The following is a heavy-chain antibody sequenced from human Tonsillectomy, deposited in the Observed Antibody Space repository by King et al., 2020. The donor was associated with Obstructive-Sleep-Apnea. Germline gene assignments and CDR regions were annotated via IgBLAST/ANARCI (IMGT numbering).Heavy chain of an antibody. CDR3: AKSYSSGWYVPFDY. D-gene: IGHD6-19*01. Sequence: VQLVESGGGLVQPGRSLRLSCAASGFTFDDYGMHWVRQAPGKGLEWVSGISWNSGSIGYADSVKGRFTIFRDNAKNSLYVQMNSLRAEDTALYYCAKSYSSGWYVPFDYWGKGILVIVSS. J-gene: IGHJ4*02. CDR1: GFTFDDYG. CDR2: ISWNSGSI. V-gene: IGHV3-9*01.